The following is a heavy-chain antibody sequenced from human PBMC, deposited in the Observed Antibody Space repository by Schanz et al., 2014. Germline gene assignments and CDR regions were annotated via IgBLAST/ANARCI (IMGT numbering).Heavy chain of an antibody. Sequence: VQLVESGGGVVQPGRSLRLSCAGSGFSFSDYGMHWVRQAPGKGLECVSIIYSDGSTYYVDSVKGRFIISRDNSKNTVYLQMNSLRAEDTAVYYCARDPGGTKTHGLWGQGTLVTVSS. CDR3: ARDPGGTKTHGL. CDR1: GFSFSDYG. V-gene: IGHV3-66*01. D-gene: IGHD2-15*01. J-gene: IGHJ4*02. CDR2: IYSDGST.